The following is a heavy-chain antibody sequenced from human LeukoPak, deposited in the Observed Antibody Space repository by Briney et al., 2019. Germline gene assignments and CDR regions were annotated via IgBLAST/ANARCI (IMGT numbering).Heavy chain of an antibody. J-gene: IGHJ4*02. CDR3: ARHSRSEQPDFDY. D-gene: IGHD3-22*01. CDR1: GFSFSDYY. V-gene: IGHV3-11*04. CDR2: ISSSGNTI. Sequence: PGGSLRLSCEATGFSFSDYYMTWIRQAPGKGLEWVSYISSSGNTIYYADSVKGRFTISRDNAKNSLYLQMNSLRAEDTAVYYCARHSRSEQPDFDYWGQGTLVTVSS.